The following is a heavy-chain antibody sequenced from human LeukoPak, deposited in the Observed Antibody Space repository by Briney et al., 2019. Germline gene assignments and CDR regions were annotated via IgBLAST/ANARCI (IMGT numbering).Heavy chain of an antibody. CDR3: ARDLMYTSSSDY. CDR2: ISSSSSYI. J-gene: IGHJ4*02. V-gene: IGHV3-21*01. CDR1: GFTFSSYA. Sequence: GGSLRLSCAASGFTFSSYAMNWVRQAPGKGLEWVSSISSSSSYIYYADSVKGRFTISRDNAKNSLYLQMNSLRAEDTAVYYCARDLMYTSSSDYWGQGTLVTVSS. D-gene: IGHD6-13*01.